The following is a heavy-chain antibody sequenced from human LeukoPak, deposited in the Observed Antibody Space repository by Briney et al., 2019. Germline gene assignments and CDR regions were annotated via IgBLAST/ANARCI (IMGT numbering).Heavy chain of an antibody. J-gene: IGHJ5*02. CDR3: ARDNMSHWFDP. D-gene: IGHD2/OR15-2a*01. CDR1: GGSISSGSYY. Sequence: PSETLSLTCTVSGGSISSGSYYWSWIRQPAGKGLEWIGRIYTSGSTNYNPSLKSRVTISVDTSKNQFSLKLSSVTAADTAVYYFARDNMSHWFDPWGQGTLVTVSS. V-gene: IGHV4-61*02. CDR2: IYTSGST.